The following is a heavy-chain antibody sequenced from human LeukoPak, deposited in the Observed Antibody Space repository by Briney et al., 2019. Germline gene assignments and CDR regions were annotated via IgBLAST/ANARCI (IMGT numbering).Heavy chain of an antibody. CDR1: GGSFSGYY. J-gene: IGHJ3*02. Sequence: SETLSLTCAVYGGSFSGYYWSWIRRPPGKGLEWIGEINHSGSTNYNPSLKSRVTISVDTSKNQFSLKLSSVTAADTAVYYCARGGSNYYGSGSYYNRAFDIWGQGTMVTVSS. CDR2: INHSGST. D-gene: IGHD3-10*01. V-gene: IGHV4-34*01. CDR3: ARGGSNYYGSGSYYNRAFDI.